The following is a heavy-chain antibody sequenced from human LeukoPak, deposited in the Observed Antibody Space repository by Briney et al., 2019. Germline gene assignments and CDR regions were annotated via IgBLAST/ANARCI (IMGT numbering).Heavy chain of an antibody. Sequence: ASVKVSCKASGYTFTGYYMHWVRQAPGQALESMGRMNPNSRGTNCAQKFQGRVTMTTDTSISTAYMELSRLRSDDTALYYCARDAGYYYDSSGYRGRYWGQGALVTVSS. V-gene: IGHV1-2*06. J-gene: IGHJ4*02. CDR2: MNPNSRGT. D-gene: IGHD3-22*01. CDR1: GYTFTGYY. CDR3: ARDAGYYYDSSGYRGRY.